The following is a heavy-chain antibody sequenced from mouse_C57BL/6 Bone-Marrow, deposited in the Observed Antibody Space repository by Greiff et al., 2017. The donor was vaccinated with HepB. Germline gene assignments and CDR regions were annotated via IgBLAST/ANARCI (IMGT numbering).Heavy chain of an antibody. D-gene: IGHD1-1*01. J-gene: IGHJ4*01. V-gene: IGHV14-2*01. CDR2: IDPEDGET. CDR1: GFNIKDYY. Sequence: VQLQQPGAELVKPGASVKLSCTASGFNIKDYYMHWVKQRTEQGLEWIGRIDPEDGETKYAPKFQGKATITADTSSNTAYLQLSSLTSEDTAVYYCAREGITTVVATYYYAMDYWGQGTSVTVSS. CDR3: AREGITTVVATYYYAMDY.